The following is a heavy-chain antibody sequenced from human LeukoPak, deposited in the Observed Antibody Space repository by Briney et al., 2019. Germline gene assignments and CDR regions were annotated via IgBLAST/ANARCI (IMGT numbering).Heavy chain of an antibody. CDR3: AREGVGARVGDAFDI. D-gene: IGHD1-26*01. Sequence: PGGSLRLSCEASGFTFSNYSMNWVRQAPGKGLEWVSYIRSSSSTIYYADSVKGRFTISRDNAKNSLYLQMNSLRAEDTAVYYCAREGVGARVGDAFDIWGQGTMVTVSS. CDR1: GFTFSNYS. V-gene: IGHV3-48*04. CDR2: IRSSSSTI. J-gene: IGHJ3*02.